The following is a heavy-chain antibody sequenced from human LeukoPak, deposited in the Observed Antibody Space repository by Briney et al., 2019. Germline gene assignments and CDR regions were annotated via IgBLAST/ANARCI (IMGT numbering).Heavy chain of an antibody. CDR3: ARETSGSYYGTQRYYYMDV. CDR1: GGSISSYY. V-gene: IGHV4-59*01. D-gene: IGHD1-26*01. CDR2: IYYSGST. J-gene: IGHJ6*03. Sequence: SETLSLTCTVSGGSISSYYWSWIRQPPGKGLEWIGYIYYSGSTNYNPSLKSRVTISVDTSKNQFSLKLSSVTAADTAVYYCARETSGSYYGTQRYYYMDVWGKGTTVTVSS.